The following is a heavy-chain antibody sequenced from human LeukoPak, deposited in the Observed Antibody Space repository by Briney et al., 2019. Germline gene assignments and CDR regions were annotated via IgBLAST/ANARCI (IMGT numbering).Heavy chain of an antibody. V-gene: IGHV3-33*01. CDR3: ARDGGGHGLDV. J-gene: IGHJ6*02. Sequence: PGGSLRLSCAASGFIFSNYDIHWVRQAPGKGLEWVAVIWYDGSNKYYVDSVKGRFIISRDNSKNTLYLQVNSLRGEDTAVYYCARDGGGHGLDVWGQGTTVTVSS. CDR2: IWYDGSNK. CDR1: GFIFSNYD.